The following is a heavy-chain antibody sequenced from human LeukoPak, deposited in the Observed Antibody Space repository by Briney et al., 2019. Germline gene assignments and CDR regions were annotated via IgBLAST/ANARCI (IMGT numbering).Heavy chain of an antibody. V-gene: IGHV3-7*04. J-gene: IGHJ5*02. CDR2: IKYDGSEK. CDR3: TRDET. CDR1: GYSFSNNW. Sequence: PGGSLRLSCAASGYSFSNNWMSWVRQAPGQGLEWVANIKYDGSEKYYVDSMKGRFTISRDNAKSSLYLQMNSLRAEDTAVYYCTRDETWGQGTLVTVSS.